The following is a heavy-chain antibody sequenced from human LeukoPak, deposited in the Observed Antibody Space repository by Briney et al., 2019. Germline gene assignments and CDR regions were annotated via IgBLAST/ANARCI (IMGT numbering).Heavy chain of an antibody. CDR2: ITSDGGST. V-gene: IGHV3-20*04. CDR1: GFTFHHYG. CDR3: ARDYGDYAAYFDY. J-gene: IGHJ4*02. D-gene: IGHD4-17*01. Sequence: GGSLRLSCAASGFTFHHYGMSWVRQVPGKGLEWVSGITSDGGSTDYADSVKGRFTISRDKAKKSLYLQMSSLRAEDTALYYCARDYGDYAAYFDYWGQGTLVTVSS.